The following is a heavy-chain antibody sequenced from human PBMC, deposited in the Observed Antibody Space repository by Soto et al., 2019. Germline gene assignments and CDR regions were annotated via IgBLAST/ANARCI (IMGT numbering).Heavy chain of an antibody. CDR1: GFTFANYA. CDR2: LSGRTDTT. J-gene: IGHJ4*02. D-gene: IGHD2-2*01. Sequence: GGSLRLSCAASGFTFANYAMSWVRQAPGKGLEWVSGLSGRTDTTFYADSVKGRFTTSRDNSKNTLYLRMNSLRVEDTALYYCAKVKTGYCSSISCYNFDTWGQGTPVTVSS. CDR3: AKVKTGYCSSISCYNFDT. V-gene: IGHV3-23*01.